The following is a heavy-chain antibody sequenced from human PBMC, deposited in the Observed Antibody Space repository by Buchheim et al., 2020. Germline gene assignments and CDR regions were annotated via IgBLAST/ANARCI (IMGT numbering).Heavy chain of an antibody. CDR1: GFTVSRYW. V-gene: IGHV3-74*01. D-gene: IGHD4-23*01. CDR3: ARASNSRDYFDS. J-gene: IGHJ4*02. Sequence: EVQLVESGGGLVQPGQYLRLSCTASGFTVSRYWIHWVRQAPGTGLVWVSRIVGVGSAADYADPVPGRATVSRDNATNTAYLQLNSLRAEDTGVYYCARASNSRDYFDSWGQGTL. CDR2: IVGVGSAA.